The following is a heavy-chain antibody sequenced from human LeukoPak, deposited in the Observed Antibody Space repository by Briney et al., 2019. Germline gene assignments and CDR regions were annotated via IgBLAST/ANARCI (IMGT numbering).Heavy chain of an antibody. CDR1: GFTFSSYG. J-gene: IGHJ3*02. CDR3: AKDDSATGAFDI. CDR2: IRYDGSNK. V-gene: IGHV3-30*02. D-gene: IGHD3-9*01. Sequence: GGSLRLSCAASGFTFSSYGMHWVRQAPGKGLEWVAFIRYDGSNKYYADSVKGRLTISRDNSKNTLYLQMNSLRAEDTAVYYCAKDDSATGAFDIWGQGTMVTVSS.